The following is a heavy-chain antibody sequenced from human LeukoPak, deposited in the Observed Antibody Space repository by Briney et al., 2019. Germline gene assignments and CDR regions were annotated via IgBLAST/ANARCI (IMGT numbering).Heavy chain of an antibody. V-gene: IGHV4-61*02. J-gene: IGHJ5*02. CDR2: IHISGST. CDR1: GGSISSGSYY. D-gene: IGHD3-9*01. Sequence: PSETLSLTCTVSGGSISSGSYYWSWIRQPAGKGLEWIGRIHISGSTKYNPSLKSRVTISVDTSKNQFSLKLTSVTAADTAVYYCARETTGYHNWFDPWGQGTLVTVSS. CDR3: ARETTGYHNWFDP.